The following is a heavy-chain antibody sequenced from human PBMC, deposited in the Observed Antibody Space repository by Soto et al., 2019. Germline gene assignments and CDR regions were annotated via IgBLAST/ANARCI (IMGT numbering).Heavy chain of an antibody. Sequence: SETLSLTCAVSGGSTSSGGYSWSWIRQPPGKGLEWIGEINHSGSTNYNPSLKSRVTISVDTSKNQFSLKLSSVTAADTAVYYCARDRLWFGDRPWFDPWGQGTLVTVSS. CDR1: GGSTSSGGYS. V-gene: IGHV4-34*01. CDR3: ARDRLWFGDRPWFDP. CDR2: INHSGST. D-gene: IGHD3-10*01. J-gene: IGHJ5*02.